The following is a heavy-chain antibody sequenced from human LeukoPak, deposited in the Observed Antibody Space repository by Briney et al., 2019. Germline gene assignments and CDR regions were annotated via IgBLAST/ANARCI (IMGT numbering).Heavy chain of an antibody. CDR3: ATEPSIAVAGTDDY. CDR2: INPNSGGT. D-gene: IGHD6-19*01. V-gene: IGHV1-2*02. Sequence: ASVKVSCKASGYTFTGYYMHWVRQAPGQGLEWMGWINPNSGGTNYAQKFQGRVTMTRDTSISTAYMELSRLRSDDTAVYYCATEPSIAVAGTDDYWGQGTLATVSS. J-gene: IGHJ4*02. CDR1: GYTFTGYY.